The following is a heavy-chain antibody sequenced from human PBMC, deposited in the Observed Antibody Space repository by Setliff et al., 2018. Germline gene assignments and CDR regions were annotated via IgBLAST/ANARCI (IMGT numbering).Heavy chain of an antibody. CDR3: ASAGHSGSWFPFDAFHI. V-gene: IGHV3-21*01. CDR2: ISRSSTYI. CDR1: GFTFSTHS. Sequence: GGSLRLSCAASGFTFSTHSMNWVRQAPGKGLKWVSSISRSSTYIYYADSMKGRFTISRDNAKNSLYLQMNSLRAEDTAVYYCASAGHSGSWFPFDAFHIWGQGTMVTVSS. J-gene: IGHJ3*02. D-gene: IGHD6-13*01.